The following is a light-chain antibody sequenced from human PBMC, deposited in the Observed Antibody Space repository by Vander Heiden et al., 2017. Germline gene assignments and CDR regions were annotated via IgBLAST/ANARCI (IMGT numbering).Light chain of an antibody. Sequence: DIVLPQSPDSLAASLGERATINCKSSQSVLYSSNNKNYLAWYQQTPGQPPKLLIYWASTRESGVPDRFSGSGSGTDFTLTISSLQAEDVAVYYCQQYYTTPRTFGQGTKVEIK. J-gene: IGKJ1*01. CDR2: WAS. V-gene: IGKV4-1*01. CDR1: QSVLYSSNNKNY. CDR3: QQYYTTPRT.